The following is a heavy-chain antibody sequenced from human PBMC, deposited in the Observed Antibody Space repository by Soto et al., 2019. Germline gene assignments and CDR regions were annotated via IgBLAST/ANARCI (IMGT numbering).Heavy chain of an antibody. CDR2: IKLDGSEK. Sequence: PVGSLRLSCASSVFTFSNYWMSCVRHSPGKGLEWVANIKLDGSEKYYVDSVKGRFTLSRDNAKNSLQLRMSSLRDEDTAIYFCARVAYDNGWIFDYWGLGTLVTVSS. CDR3: ARVAYDNGWIFDY. J-gene: IGHJ4*01. V-gene: IGHV3-7*01. CDR1: VFTFSNYW. D-gene: IGHD6-19*01.